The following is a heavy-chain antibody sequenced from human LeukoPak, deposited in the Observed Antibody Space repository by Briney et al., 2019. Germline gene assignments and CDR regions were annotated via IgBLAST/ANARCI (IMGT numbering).Heavy chain of an antibody. Sequence: SETLSLTCTVSGGSISSHYWSWIRQPPGKGLEWIGYINYSGSTNFHPSLKSRVTISVDTSKNQFSLKLSSVTAADTALYYCARHGSSWYEKDYFDYWGQGTLVTVSS. CDR2: INYSGST. CDR1: GGSISSHY. J-gene: IGHJ4*02. V-gene: IGHV4-59*08. CDR3: ARHGSSWYEKDYFDY. D-gene: IGHD6-13*01.